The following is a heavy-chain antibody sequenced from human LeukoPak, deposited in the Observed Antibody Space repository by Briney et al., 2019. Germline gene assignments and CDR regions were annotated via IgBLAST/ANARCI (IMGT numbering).Heavy chain of an antibody. V-gene: IGHV6-1*01. CDR3: ARRSSQLVIDY. CDR2: TYYRSKWHN. D-gene: IGHD6-6*01. CDR1: GDSVSSNSAA. Sequence: SQTLSLTCAISGDSVSSNSAAWNWIRKSPSRGLEWLGRTYYRSKWHNDYSPSVKSRITVNSDTSKNQFPLQLNSVTPEDTAVYYCARRSSQLVIDYWGQGTLVTVSS. J-gene: IGHJ4*02.